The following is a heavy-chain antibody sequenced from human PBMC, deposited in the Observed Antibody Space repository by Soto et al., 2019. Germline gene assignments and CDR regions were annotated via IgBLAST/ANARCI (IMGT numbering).Heavy chain of an antibody. CDR1: GFTFSSYA. CDR2: ISESGGRT. Sequence: EVQLLESGGGLVQPGGSLRLPCAASGFTFSSYAMSWVRQAPGKGLEWVSAISESGGRTYYADSVKGRFTISRDNSKNTLYLQMNSLRAEDTAVYYCTREARGYSYGDNWGQGTLVKVSS. D-gene: IGHD5-18*01. CDR3: TREARGYSYGDN. J-gene: IGHJ4*02. V-gene: IGHV3-23*01.